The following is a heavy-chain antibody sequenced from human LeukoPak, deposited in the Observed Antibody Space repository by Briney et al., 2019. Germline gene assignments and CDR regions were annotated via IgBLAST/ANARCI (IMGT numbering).Heavy chain of an antibody. D-gene: IGHD4-17*01. CDR1: GGSISSSSYY. Sequence: SETLSLTCTVSGGSISSSSYYWGWIRQPPGKGLEWIGSIYYSGSTYYNPSLKSRVTISVDTSKNQFSLKLSSVTAADTAVYYCARPKYADYDWPDWYFDLWGRGTLVTVSS. CDR3: ARPKYADYDWPDWYFDL. CDR2: IYYSGST. J-gene: IGHJ2*01. V-gene: IGHV4-39*07.